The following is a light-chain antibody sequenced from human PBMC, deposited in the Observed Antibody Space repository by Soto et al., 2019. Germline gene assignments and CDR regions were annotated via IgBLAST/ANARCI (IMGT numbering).Light chain of an antibody. V-gene: IGLV2-11*01. CDR3: CSYAGSYYYV. CDR2: DVS. J-gene: IGLJ1*01. CDR1: SSDVGGYNY. Sequence: QSALTHPRSVSGSPGQSVTISCTGTSSDVGGYNYVSWYQEQPGKAPKLMIYDVSKRPSGVPDRFSGSKSGNTASLTISGLQAEDEADYYCCSYAGSYYYVFGTGTKVTVL.